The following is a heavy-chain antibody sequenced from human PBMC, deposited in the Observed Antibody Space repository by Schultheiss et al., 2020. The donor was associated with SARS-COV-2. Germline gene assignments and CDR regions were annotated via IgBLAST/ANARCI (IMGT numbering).Heavy chain of an antibody. V-gene: IGHV1-18*01. CDR3: ARDGGTEVGAKYYYYYGMDV. Sequence: SVKVSCKASGYTFTSYGISWVRQAPGQGLEWMGWISAYNGNTNYAQKLQGRVTMTTDTSTSTAYMELRSLRSDDTAVYYCARDGGTEVGAKYYYYYGMDVWGQGTTVTVSS. CDR2: ISAYNGNT. J-gene: IGHJ6*02. CDR1: GYTFTSYG. D-gene: IGHD1-26*01.